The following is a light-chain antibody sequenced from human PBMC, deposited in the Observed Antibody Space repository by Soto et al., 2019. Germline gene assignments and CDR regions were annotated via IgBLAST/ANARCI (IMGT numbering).Light chain of an antibody. Sequence: DIQMTQSPSSLSASVGDRVTITCRPSQSISSYLNWYQQKPGKAPKVLIYAASSLQSGVPSRFSGIGSGTDFTLSISSLQPEDFATYYCQQSYSGPLTFGGGTKVEIK. V-gene: IGKV1-39*01. CDR3: QQSYSGPLT. J-gene: IGKJ4*01. CDR2: AAS. CDR1: QSISSY.